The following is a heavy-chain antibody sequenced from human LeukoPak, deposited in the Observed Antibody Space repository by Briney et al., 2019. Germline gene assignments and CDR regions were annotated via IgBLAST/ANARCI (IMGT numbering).Heavy chain of an antibody. CDR2: IYYTGNT. Sequence: SETLSLTCTVSGVSISSSYSYWGWIRQPPGMGLEWIGSIYYTGNTYYNASLKSQVSISIDTSKNQFSLKLTSVTAADTAVYYCVSCGYSSENYWGQGTLVTVSS. D-gene: IGHD6-25*01. CDR1: GVSISSSYSY. V-gene: IGHV4-39*01. CDR3: VSCGYSSENY. J-gene: IGHJ4*02.